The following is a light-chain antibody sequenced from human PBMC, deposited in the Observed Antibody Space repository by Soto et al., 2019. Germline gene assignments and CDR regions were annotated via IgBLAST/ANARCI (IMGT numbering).Light chain of an antibody. Sequence: DIVMTQTPLSSPVALGQPASISCRSSQSLVHSDGTTYLNWLQQRPGQPPRLLIHQISNRFSGVPDRFSGSGAGTEFTLRISRVEAEDVGVYYCMQATHLPRAFGQGTRLEIK. CDR2: QIS. J-gene: IGKJ2*01. CDR1: QSLVHSDGTTY. V-gene: IGKV2-24*01. CDR3: MQATHLPRA.